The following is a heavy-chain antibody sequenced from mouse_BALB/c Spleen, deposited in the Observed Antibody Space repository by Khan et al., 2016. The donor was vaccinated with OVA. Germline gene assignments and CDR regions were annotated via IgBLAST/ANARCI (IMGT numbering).Heavy chain of an antibody. V-gene: IGHV3-2*02. CDR3: ARKDYYDYDPFPY. J-gene: IGHJ3*01. CDR2: ISYSGNT. Sequence: EVQLVETGPGLMKPSQSLSLTCTVTGYSITSEFAWNWIRQFPGNKLEWMGYISYSGNTRYNPSLKSLISITRDTSRNQFFLQLNSVTTEDTATYYCARKDYYDYDPFPYWGQGTLVNVSA. CDR1: GYSITSEFA. D-gene: IGHD2-4*01.